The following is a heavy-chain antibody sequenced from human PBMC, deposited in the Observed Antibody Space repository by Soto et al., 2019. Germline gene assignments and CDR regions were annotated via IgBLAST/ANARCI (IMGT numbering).Heavy chain of an antibody. CDR1: GFTFGTTD. V-gene: IGHV3-23*01. J-gene: IGHJ5*02. CDR3: VKNSGWFNT. Sequence: QLLQSGGGLVQPGGSLTLSCAASGFTFGTTDMSWVRQAPGEGLEWVSTIDGSGGITYYAYSVKGRFTISRDNSRNTVYLQMNSLRGDDTALYYCVKNSGWFNTGGQGALVTVSS. CDR2: IDGSGGIT. D-gene: IGHD3-10*01.